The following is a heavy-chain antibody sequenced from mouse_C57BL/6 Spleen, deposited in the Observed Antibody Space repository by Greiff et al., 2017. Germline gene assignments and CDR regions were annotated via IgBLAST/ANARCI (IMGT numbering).Heavy chain of an antibody. D-gene: IGHD1-1*01. V-gene: IGHV1-64*01. CDR1: GYTFTSYW. Sequence: VQLQQPGAELVKPGASVKLSCKASGYTFTSYWMHWVKQRPGQGLEWIGMIHPNSGSTNYNEKFKSKATLTVDKSSSTAYMQLSSLTSEDSAVYYGASGYYGSSYGYFDVWGTGTTVTVSS. J-gene: IGHJ1*03. CDR3: ASGYYGSSYGYFDV. CDR2: IHPNSGST.